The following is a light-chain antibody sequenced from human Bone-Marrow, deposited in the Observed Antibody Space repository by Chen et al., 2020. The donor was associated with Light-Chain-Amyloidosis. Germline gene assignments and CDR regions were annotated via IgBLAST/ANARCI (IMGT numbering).Light chain of an antibody. Sequence: QSALTQPASVSGSPGQSITISCTGTSSDVGSYNLVSWYQQHPGKAPKLMIYEVSKRPSGVSNRFSGSKSGNTASLTISGLQPEDEADYFCASHVRGYNVIFGGGTKLTVL. CDR2: EVS. J-gene: IGLJ2*01. V-gene: IGLV2-23*02. CDR3: ASHVRGYNVI. CDR1: SSDVGSYNL.